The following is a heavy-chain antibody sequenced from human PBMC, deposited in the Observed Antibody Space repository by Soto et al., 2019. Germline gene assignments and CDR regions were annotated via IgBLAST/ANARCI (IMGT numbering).Heavy chain of an antibody. CDR2: ITSSVRTI. CDR1: GFTFSDYY. J-gene: IGHJ6*02. CDR3: ARGGGYVGQYYYGMYV. Sequence: GGSLRLSCAPSGFTFSDYYMSWIRQAPGKGLEWVSYITSSVRTIFYENSLKGRFTSSRDNAKNSLYLQMNSLRAEDTAVYYCARGGGYVGQYYYGMYVWAQGTTVTVYS. V-gene: IGHV3-11*01. D-gene: IGHD3-16*01.